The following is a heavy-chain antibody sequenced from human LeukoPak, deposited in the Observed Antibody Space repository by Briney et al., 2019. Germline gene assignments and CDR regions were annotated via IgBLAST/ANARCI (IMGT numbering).Heavy chain of an antibody. CDR2: TYYTGST. CDR1: GGSVSSRPHF. Sequence: PSETLSLTCTVSGGSVSSRPHFWAWIRQTPGKSLEWIGTTYYTGSTNYNPSLKSRVTISVDVSTDTFSLNLGSVTAADTAVYYCARLLGGYFAGDAFDVWGQGTMVTVSS. CDR3: ARLLGGYFAGDAFDV. J-gene: IGHJ3*01. V-gene: IGHV4-39*02. D-gene: IGHD3-9*01.